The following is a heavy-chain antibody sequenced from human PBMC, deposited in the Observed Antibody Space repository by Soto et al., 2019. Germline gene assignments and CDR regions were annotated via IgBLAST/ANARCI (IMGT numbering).Heavy chain of an antibody. D-gene: IGHD3-3*01. J-gene: IGHJ6*02. V-gene: IGHV3-23*01. CDR2: ISGSGDTT. CDR3: AKSNQILGVLIDYFYYGMDV. Sequence: PGGSLRLSCVASGFTFSGYAMSWVRQAPGKGLEWVSTISGSGDTTHYADSVKGRFAISRDNSRNTVFLQMNSLGAEDTAIYYCAKSNQILGVLIDYFYYGMDVWGPGTPLTVSS. CDR1: GFTFSGYA.